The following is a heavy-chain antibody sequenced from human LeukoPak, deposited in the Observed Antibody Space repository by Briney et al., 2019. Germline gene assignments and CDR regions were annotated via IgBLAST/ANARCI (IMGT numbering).Heavy chain of an antibody. V-gene: IGHV3-33*01. D-gene: IGHD3-22*01. CDR3: ARSYYYDSSHTVDY. J-gene: IGHJ4*02. Sequence: GRSLRLSCAASGFTFSSYGMHWVRQAPGKGLEWVAVIWYDGSNKYFADSVKGRFTISRDNSKNTLYLQMNSLRAEDTAVYYCARSYYYDSSHTVDYWGQGTLVTVSS. CDR2: IWYDGSNK. CDR1: GFTFSSYG.